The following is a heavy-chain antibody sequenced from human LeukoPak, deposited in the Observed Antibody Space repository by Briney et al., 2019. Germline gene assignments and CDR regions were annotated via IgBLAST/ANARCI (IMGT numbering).Heavy chain of an antibody. J-gene: IGHJ4*02. D-gene: IGHD3-22*01. CDR1: GFTVNSNY. V-gene: IGHV3-66*01. CDR3: GRSWTYYYDSSGYYRDY. CDR2: ICMGGST. Sequence: PGGSLRLSCAASGFTVNSNYMSWLRQAPGEGREGVSVICMGGSTYYADTVKGRLTISRDNSKNTLYLQRNSVRAEDTAVYYGGRSWTYYYDSSGYYRDYWGQGTLVTVSS.